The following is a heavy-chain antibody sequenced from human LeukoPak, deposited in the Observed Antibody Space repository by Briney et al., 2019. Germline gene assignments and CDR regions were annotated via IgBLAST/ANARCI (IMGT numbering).Heavy chain of an antibody. D-gene: IGHD3-16*01. CDR1: GFTFSGYW. CDR3: AKEGDEFRGYLDV. CDR2: IKYDGSYT. Sequence: GGSLRLSCAASGFTFSGYWRHWVRQAPGKGLVWVARIKYDGSYTNYADSVKGRFAISKDFSRNTLYLQMNSLRDDDTAVYYCAKEGDEFRGYLDVWGKGTTVTVSS. J-gene: IGHJ6*04. V-gene: IGHV3-74*01.